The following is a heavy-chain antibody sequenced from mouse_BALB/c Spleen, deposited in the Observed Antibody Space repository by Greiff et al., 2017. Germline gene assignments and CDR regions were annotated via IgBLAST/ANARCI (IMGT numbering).Heavy chain of an antibody. CDR3: ARAYYGNSWYFDV. D-gene: IGHD2-10*01. CDR1: GYSITSDYA. V-gene: IGHV3-2*02. J-gene: IGHJ1*01. Sequence: EVKVEESGPGLVKPSQSLSLTCTVTGYSITSDYAWNWIRQFPGNKLEWMGYISYSGSTSYNPSLKSRISITRDTSKNQFFLQLNSVTTEDTATYYCARAYYGNSWYFDVWGAGTTVTVSS. CDR2: ISYSGST.